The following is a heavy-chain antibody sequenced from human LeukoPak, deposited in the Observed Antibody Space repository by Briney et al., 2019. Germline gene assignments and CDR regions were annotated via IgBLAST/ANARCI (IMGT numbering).Heavy chain of an antibody. J-gene: IGHJ4*02. Sequence: GASVNVSCKASGYTFIDYYIHWVRQAPGQGREWMGRINPKSGARDHAQKFQGRVTMTSDTSINTAYMELRGLRYDDPAIYYCARAYSSGVFYFDYWGQGTLVTVSS. D-gene: IGHD6-25*01. V-gene: IGHV1-2*06. CDR1: GYTFIDYY. CDR2: INPKSGAR. CDR3: ARAYSSGVFYFDY.